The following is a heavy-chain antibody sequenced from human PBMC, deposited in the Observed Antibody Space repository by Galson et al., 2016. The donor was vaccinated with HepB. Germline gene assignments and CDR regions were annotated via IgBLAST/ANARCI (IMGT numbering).Heavy chain of an antibody. J-gene: IGHJ5*02. CDR1: GGSISRSSFF. V-gene: IGHV4-39*01. Sequence: SETLSLTCTVSGGSISRSSFFWGWIRQPPGKGLEWIGTIYYSGSTYYNPSLKSRVTISVDTSKNQFSLKLSSVTAADTAVYYFARQYGEYDWFDPWGPGTLVTVSS. CDR2: IYYSGST. D-gene: IGHD4-17*01. CDR3: ARQYGEYDWFDP.